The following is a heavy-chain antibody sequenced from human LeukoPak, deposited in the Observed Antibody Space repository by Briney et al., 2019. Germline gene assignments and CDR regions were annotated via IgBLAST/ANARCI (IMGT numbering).Heavy chain of an antibody. Sequence: SETLPLTCTVSGDSISSYYWSWIRQPAGKGLEWIGRIYTSGSTNYNPSLKSRVTMSVDTSKNQFSLKLSSVTAADTAVYYCARGSALGYCSSTSCQKAAFDPWGQGTLVTVSS. CDR1: GDSISSYY. CDR3: ARGSALGYCSSTSCQKAAFDP. CDR2: IYTSGST. D-gene: IGHD2-2*01. V-gene: IGHV4-4*07. J-gene: IGHJ5*02.